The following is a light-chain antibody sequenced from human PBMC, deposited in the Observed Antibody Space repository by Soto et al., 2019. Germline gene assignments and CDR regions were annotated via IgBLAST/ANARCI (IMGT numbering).Light chain of an antibody. CDR3: QQRSNWPPLMYT. CDR2: DAS. J-gene: IGKJ2*01. V-gene: IGKV3-11*01. Sequence: EIVLTQSPATLSLSPGERATLSCRASQSVSSYLAWYQQKPGQAPRLPIYDASNRATGIPARFSGSGSGTDFTLTISSLEPEDFAVYYCQQRSNWPPLMYTFGQGTKLEIK. CDR1: QSVSSY.